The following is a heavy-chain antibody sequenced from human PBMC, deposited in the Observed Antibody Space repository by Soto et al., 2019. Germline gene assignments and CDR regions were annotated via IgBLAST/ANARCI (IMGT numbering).Heavy chain of an antibody. CDR1: GGSISSGGYS. CDR2: IYHSGST. V-gene: IGHV4-30-2*01. Sequence: SETLSLTCAVSGGSISSGGYSWSWIRQPPGKGLEWIGYIYHSGSTYYNPSLKSRVTISVDTSKNHFSLKLGSVTAADTALYYCSRRAPEGFDPWGQGTLVTVSS. J-gene: IGHJ5*02. CDR3: SRRAPEGFDP.